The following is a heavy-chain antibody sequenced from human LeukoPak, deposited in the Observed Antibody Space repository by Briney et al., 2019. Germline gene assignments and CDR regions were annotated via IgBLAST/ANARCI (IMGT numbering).Heavy chain of an antibody. V-gene: IGHV3-66*01. Sequence: GGSLRLSCAASGFTVSSNYMSWVRQAQGKGLEWVSVIYSGGSTYYADSVKGRFTISRDSSKNTLYLQMNSLRAEDTAVYYCARDRVIVGATYFDYWGQGTLVTVSS. CDR3: ARDRVIVGATYFDY. J-gene: IGHJ4*02. CDR1: GFTVSSNY. D-gene: IGHD1-26*01. CDR2: IYSGGST.